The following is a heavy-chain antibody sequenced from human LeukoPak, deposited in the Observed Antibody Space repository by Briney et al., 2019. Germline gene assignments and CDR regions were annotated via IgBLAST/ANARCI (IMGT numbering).Heavy chain of an antibody. CDR3: ATGWWPPPKDDY. V-gene: IGHV1-24*01. CDR2: FDPEDGET. Sequence: ASVKVSCKVSGYTLTELSMHWVRQAPGKGLEWMGGFDPEDGETIYAQKFQGRVTMTEDTSTDTAYMELSSLRSEDTAVYYCATGWWPPPKDDYWGLGTLVTVSS. CDR1: GYTLTELS. D-gene: IGHD2-15*01. J-gene: IGHJ4*02.